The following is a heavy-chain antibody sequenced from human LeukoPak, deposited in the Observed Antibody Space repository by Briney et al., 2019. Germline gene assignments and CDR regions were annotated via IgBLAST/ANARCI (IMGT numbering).Heavy chain of an antibody. CDR1: GYTFTGYY. Sequence: ASVKVSCKASGYTFTGYYLHWVRQAPGQGLEWMGCVNPNSGDTNYAQKFQGSVTMTRDTSISTVYMELSRLRSDDTAVYYCARAGFGELLGFDPWGQGTLVTVSS. J-gene: IGHJ5*02. V-gene: IGHV1-2*02. CDR3: ARAGFGELLGFDP. D-gene: IGHD3-10*01. CDR2: VNPNSGDT.